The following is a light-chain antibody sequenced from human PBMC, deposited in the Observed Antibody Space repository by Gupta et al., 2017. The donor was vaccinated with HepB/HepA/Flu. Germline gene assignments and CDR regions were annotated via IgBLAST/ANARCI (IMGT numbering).Light chain of an antibody. CDR1: SNDFGDFNY. J-gene: IGLJ2*01. CDR2: DVS. Sequence: QSALTQPASVSGSPGQSITISCTATSNDFGDFNYVSWSHQHPGKAPKLVMADVSNRPSGVSNRLSGFKSSNTASPNISGLQAEDEADDYCSSFTYTTTLSVCGGRTRLTVL. CDR3: SSFTYTTTLSV. V-gene: IGLV2-14*03.